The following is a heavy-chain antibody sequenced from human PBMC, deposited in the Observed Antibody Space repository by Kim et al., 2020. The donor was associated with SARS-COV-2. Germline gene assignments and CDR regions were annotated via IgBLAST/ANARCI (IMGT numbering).Heavy chain of an antibody. CDR2: IYYSGST. Sequence: SETLSLTCTVSGGSISSYYWSWIRQPPGKGLEWIGYIYYSGSTNYNPSLKSRVTISVDTSKNQFSLKLSSVTAADTAVYYCARVKSGSSGWHFDYWGQGTLVTVSS. V-gene: IGHV4-59*01. D-gene: IGHD6-19*01. CDR1: GGSISSYY. J-gene: IGHJ4*02. CDR3: ARVKSGSSGWHFDY.